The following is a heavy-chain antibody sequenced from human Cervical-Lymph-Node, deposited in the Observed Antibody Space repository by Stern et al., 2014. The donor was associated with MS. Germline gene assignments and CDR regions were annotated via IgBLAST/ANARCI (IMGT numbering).Heavy chain of an antibody. CDR1: GFTFSTYA. CDR3: ARGVRGFGLEY. J-gene: IGHJ4*02. Sequence: QVQLVESGGGVVQPGRALSLSCVASGFTFSTYAMRWVRQAPGKGLAWVAFVSYYGTQRNSTASVKPRFTISRDNSKNTLYLHMNSLRDEDTAVYFCARGVRGFGLEYWGQGALVTVSS. CDR2: VSYYGTQR. D-gene: IGHD3-10*01. V-gene: IGHV3-30-3*01.